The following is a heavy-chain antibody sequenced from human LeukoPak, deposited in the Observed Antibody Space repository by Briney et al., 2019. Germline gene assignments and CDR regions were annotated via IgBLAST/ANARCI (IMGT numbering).Heavy chain of an antibody. D-gene: IGHD3-3*01. CDR3: ARVISYDFWSGYLTGSFDY. CDR2: IYYSGST. Sequence: SETLSLTCTVSGGSISSYYWSWIRQPPGKGLEWIGYIYYSGSTNYNPSLKSRVTISVDTSKNQFSLKLSSVTAADTAVYYCARVISYDFWSGYLTGSFDYWGQGTLVTVSS. J-gene: IGHJ4*02. CDR1: GGSISSYY. V-gene: IGHV4-59*12.